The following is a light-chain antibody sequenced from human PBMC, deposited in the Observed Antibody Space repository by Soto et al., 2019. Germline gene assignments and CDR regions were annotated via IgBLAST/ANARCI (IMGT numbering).Light chain of an antibody. CDR2: GAS. V-gene: IGKV3-20*01. CDR3: QQYGSSPIT. Sequence: EIVLTQSPGTLSLSPGERAALSCRASQSITSSYLAWYQQKPGQAPRLLISGASSRATGIPDRFSASGSGTDFTLTISRLEPEDFAVYYCQQYGSSPITFGQGTRLEI. J-gene: IGKJ5*01. CDR1: QSITSSY.